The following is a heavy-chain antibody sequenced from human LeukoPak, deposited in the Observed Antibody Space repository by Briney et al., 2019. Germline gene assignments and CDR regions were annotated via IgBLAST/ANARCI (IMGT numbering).Heavy chain of an antibody. D-gene: IGHD3-16*01. CDR3: ARGHWGEDTYYYYYGMDV. CDR1: GYTFTSYD. Sequence: GASVKVSCKASGYTFTSYDIHWVRQATGQGLEWMGWMNPNSGNTGYAQKFQGRVTMTRNTSISTAYMELSSLRSEDTAVYYCARGHWGEDTYYYYYGMDVWGQGTTVTVSS. J-gene: IGHJ6*02. CDR2: MNPNSGNT. V-gene: IGHV1-8*01.